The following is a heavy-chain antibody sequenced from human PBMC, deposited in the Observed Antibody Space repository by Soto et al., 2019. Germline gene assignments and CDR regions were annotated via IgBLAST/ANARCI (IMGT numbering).Heavy chain of an antibody. V-gene: IGHV3-53*01. D-gene: IGHD3-16*01. CDR1: GFTVNSNY. CDR3: VRERKGAFDH. CDR2: IFTGGST. J-gene: IGHJ4*02. Sequence: EVQLVESGGGLIQPGASLRLSCAASGFTVNSNYMSWVRQAPGKGLEWVSVIFTGGSTDYADSVRGRFTISRDISKNTLFLQMNSLRAEDTAVYYCVRERKGAFDHWGQGTLVTVSS.